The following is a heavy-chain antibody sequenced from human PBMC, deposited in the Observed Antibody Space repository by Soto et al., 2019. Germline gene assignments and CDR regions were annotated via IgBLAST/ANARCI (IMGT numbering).Heavy chain of an antibody. V-gene: IGHV3-33*01. CDR1: GFTFSSYG. CDR2: IWYDGTNK. CDR3: ARDRSSSGEYGMDV. D-gene: IGHD6-6*01. Sequence: VGSLRLSCAASGFTFSSYGMHWVRQAPGKGLEWVSVIWYDGTNKYYADSVKGRFTISRDNSKNTLYLQMNSLRAEDTAVYYCARDRSSSGEYGMDVWGQGTTVTVSS. J-gene: IGHJ6*02.